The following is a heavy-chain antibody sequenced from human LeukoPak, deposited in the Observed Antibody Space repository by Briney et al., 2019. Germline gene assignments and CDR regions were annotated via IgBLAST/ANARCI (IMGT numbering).Heavy chain of an antibody. D-gene: IGHD6-13*01. Sequence: SDTLSLTCTVSGGSISSYYWSWIRQPPGNGLEWIGCIYYSGSTNYNPSLKSRVTISVDTSKNQFSLKLSSVTAADTAVYYCASLGYSIKPYYMDVWGKGTTVTVSS. CDR3: ASLGYSIKPYYMDV. CDR2: IYYSGST. J-gene: IGHJ6*03. CDR1: GGSISSYY. V-gene: IGHV4-59*07.